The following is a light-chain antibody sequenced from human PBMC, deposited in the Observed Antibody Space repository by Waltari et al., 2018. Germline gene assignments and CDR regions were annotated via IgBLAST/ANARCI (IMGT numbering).Light chain of an antibody. CDR2: ELS. CDR1: QSLLDSEDGNTY. CDR3: MQALEFPYS. V-gene: IGKV2-40*01. Sequence: DIVMTQTPLSLPVTLGEPASIYCRSSQSLLDSEDGNTYLEWYLQKPGQSPQLLIYELSNRASGVPDRFSGSGSDTDFTLKISRVEPEDVGVYYCMQALEFPYSFGQGTKVEIK. J-gene: IGKJ2*03.